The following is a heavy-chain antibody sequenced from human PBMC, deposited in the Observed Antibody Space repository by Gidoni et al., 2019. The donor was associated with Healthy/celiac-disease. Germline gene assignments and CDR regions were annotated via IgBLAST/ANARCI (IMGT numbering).Heavy chain of an antibody. D-gene: IGHD2-15*01. CDR1: GGSFSGYY. J-gene: IGHJ5*02. CDR2: INHSGST. Sequence: QVQLQQWGAGLLKPSETLSLTCAVYGGSFSGYYWSWIRQPPGKGLEWIGEINHSGSTNYNPSLKSRVTISVDTSKNQFSLKLSSVTAADTAVYYCARDGWACSGGSCYSDWFDPWGQGTLVTVSS. CDR3: ARDGWACSGGSCYSDWFDP. V-gene: IGHV4-34*01.